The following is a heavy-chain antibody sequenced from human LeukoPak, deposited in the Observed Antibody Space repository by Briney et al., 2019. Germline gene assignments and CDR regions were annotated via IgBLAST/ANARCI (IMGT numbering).Heavy chain of an antibody. V-gene: IGHV3-21*01. CDR2: ISSSSSYI. D-gene: IGHD6-19*01. CDR1: GFTFSSYS. CDR3: ASGAVDALDY. J-gene: IGHJ4*02. Sequence: GGSLRLSCAASGFTFSSYSMNWVRQAPGKGLEWVSSISSSSSYIYYADSVKGRFTISRDNAKNSLYLQMNSLRAEDTAVYYCASGAVDALDYWGQGTLVTVSS.